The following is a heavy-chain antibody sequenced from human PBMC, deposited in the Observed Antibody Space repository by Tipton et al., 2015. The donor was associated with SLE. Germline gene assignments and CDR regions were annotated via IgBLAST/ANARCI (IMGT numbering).Heavy chain of an antibody. J-gene: IGHJ3*02. CDR1: GFTFNSYA. CDR2: ISGSDGST. Sequence: SLRLSCVASGFTFNSYAMSWVRQAPGKGLEWVSSISGSDGSTYYADSVKGRFTISRDNSKNTLYLQMNSLRAEDTAVYYCARRNSESGAFDMWGQGTLVTVSS. D-gene: IGHD3-10*01. CDR3: ARRNSESGAFDM. V-gene: IGHV3-23*01.